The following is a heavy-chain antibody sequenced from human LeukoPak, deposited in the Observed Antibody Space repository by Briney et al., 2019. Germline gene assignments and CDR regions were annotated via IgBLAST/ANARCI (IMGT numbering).Heavy chain of an antibody. D-gene: IGHD4-17*01. V-gene: IGHV1-8*01. CDR3: ARARSDYGDYVWVDY. CDR2: MNPNSGAT. J-gene: IGHJ4*02. Sequence: ASVKVSCKASGYTFTSYDFNWLRQATGQGPEWMGWMNPNSGATGYAQKFQGRVTITADESTSTAYMELSSLRSEDTAVYYCARARSDYGDYVWVDYWGQGTLVTVSS. CDR1: GYTFTSYD.